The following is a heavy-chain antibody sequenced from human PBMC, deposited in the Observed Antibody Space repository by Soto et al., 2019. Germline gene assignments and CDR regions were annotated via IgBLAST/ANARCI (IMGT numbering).Heavy chain of an antibody. CDR2: ISWNSGSI. V-gene: IGHV3-9*01. CDR1: GFTFDDYA. D-gene: IGHD2-15*01. Sequence: EVQLVESGGGLVQPGRSLRLSCAASGFTFDDYAMHWVRKAPGKGLEWVSGISWNSGSIGYADSVKGRFTISRDNAKNYLYLQMNSLRAEDTALYYCAKGYCSGGSCYIDYWGQGTLVTVSS. CDR3: AKGYCSGGSCYIDY. J-gene: IGHJ4*02.